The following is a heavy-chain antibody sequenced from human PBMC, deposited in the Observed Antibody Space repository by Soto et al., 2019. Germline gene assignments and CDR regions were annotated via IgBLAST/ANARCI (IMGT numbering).Heavy chain of an antibody. J-gene: IGHJ4*02. CDR1: GFTFSSYS. CDR3: ARDSSSWPYYFDY. V-gene: IGHV3-21*01. CDR2: ISSSSSYI. Sequence: GSLRLSCAASGFTFSSYSMNWVRQAPGKGLEWVSSISSSSSYIYYADSVKGRFTISRDNAKNSLYLQMNSLRAEDTAVYYCARDSSSWPYYFDYWGQGTLVTVSS. D-gene: IGHD6-13*01.